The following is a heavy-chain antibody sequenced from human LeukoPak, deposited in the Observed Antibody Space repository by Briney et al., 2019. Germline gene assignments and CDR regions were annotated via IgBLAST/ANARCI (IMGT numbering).Heavy chain of an antibody. CDR3: ARATYSSGWPNYYYYYYMDV. CDR1: GGSISSYY. J-gene: IGHJ6*03. CDR2: IYTSGST. V-gene: IGHV4-4*07. Sequence: SETLSLTCTVSGGSISSYYWSWIRQPAGKGLEWIGRIYTSGSTNYNPSLKSRVTISVDTSKNQFSLKLSSVTAADTAVYYCARATYSSGWPNYYYYYYMDVWGKGTTVTISS. D-gene: IGHD6-19*01.